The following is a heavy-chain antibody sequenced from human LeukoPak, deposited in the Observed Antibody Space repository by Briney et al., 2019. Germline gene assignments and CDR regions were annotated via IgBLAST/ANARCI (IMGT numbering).Heavy chain of an antibody. Sequence: HGESLNISCKGSEDTFNTHAIGGAGQLPGKGLEWMGIIYPGDSKTRYSPSFEGQATISADKSSRTAYLQWSSMKPPPTAMQSCARLKSRETQCIEQKLLYGYYCYVSMDVWGKGTTVTVS. CDR3: ARLKSRETQCIEQKLLYGYYCYVSMDV. J-gene: IGHJ6*03. D-gene: IGHD2-2*02. CDR1: EDTFNTHA. CDR2: IYPGDSKT. V-gene: IGHV5-51*01.